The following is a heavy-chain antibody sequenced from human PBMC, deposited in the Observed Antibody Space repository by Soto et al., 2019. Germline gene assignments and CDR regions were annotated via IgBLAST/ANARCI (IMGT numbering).Heavy chain of an antibody. J-gene: IGHJ4*02. Sequence: ASVKVSCKASGGTFSSYTISWVRQAPGQGLEWMGRIIPILGIANYAQKFQGRVTITADKSTSTAYMELSSLRSEDTAVYYCARDGDSSSSGLPFDYLGQGTLVTVSS. CDR2: IIPILGIA. D-gene: IGHD6-6*01. V-gene: IGHV1-69*04. CDR1: GGTFSSYT. CDR3: ARDGDSSSSGLPFDY.